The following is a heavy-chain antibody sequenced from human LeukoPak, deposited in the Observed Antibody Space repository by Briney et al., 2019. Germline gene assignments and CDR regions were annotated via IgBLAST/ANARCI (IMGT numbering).Heavy chain of an antibody. Sequence: GGSLRLSCAASGFTVSSNYMSWVRQAPGKGLEWVSVIYSGGSTYYADSVKGRFTISRDNSKNTLYLQMNSLRAEDMAVYYCATTVPKARSYYYGMDVWGQGTTVTVSS. CDR2: IYSGGST. V-gene: IGHV3-53*01. CDR1: GFTVSSNY. J-gene: IGHJ6*02. D-gene: IGHD4-17*01. CDR3: ATTVPKARSYYYGMDV.